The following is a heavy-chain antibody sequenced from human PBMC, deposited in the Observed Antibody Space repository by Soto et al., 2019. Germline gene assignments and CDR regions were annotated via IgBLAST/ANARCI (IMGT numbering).Heavy chain of an antibody. Sequence: GGSLRLSCAASGFTFSSYWMHWVRQAPGKGLVWVSRINSDGSSTSYADSVKGRFTISRDNAKNTLYLQMNSLRAEDTAVYYCARTPPQIVGATKGYGDYWGQGTLVTVSS. D-gene: IGHD1-26*01. CDR3: ARTPPQIVGATKGYGDY. V-gene: IGHV3-74*01. CDR2: INSDGSST. CDR1: GFTFSSYW. J-gene: IGHJ4*02.